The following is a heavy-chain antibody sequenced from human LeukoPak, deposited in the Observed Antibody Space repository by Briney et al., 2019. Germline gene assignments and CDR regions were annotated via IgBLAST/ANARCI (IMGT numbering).Heavy chain of an antibody. CDR3: ARIAIPGRHYFDP. Sequence: ASVKVSCKASGYSFTDYSMYWVRQAPGQGLEWMGWINPNSGGTDYAQEFRGRVTMTRDTSISTAYMELSRLRSDDTAVYYCARIAIPGRHYFDPWGQGTLVTVSS. CDR1: GYSFTDYS. J-gene: IGHJ5*01. D-gene: IGHD6-13*01. V-gene: IGHV1-2*02. CDR2: INPNSGGT.